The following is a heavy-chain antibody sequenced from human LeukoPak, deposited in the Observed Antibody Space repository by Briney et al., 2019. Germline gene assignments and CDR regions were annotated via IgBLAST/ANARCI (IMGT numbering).Heavy chain of an antibody. D-gene: IGHD3-10*01. J-gene: IGHJ4*02. CDR3: ARAMVRGVPFDY. Sequence: SETLSLTCTVSGGSISSYYWSWIRQPPGKGLEWIGYIYYSGSTNYNPSLKSRVTISVDTSKSQFSLKLSSVTAADTAVYYCARAMVRGVPFDYWGQGTLVTVSS. V-gene: IGHV4-59*01. CDR1: GGSISSYY. CDR2: IYYSGST.